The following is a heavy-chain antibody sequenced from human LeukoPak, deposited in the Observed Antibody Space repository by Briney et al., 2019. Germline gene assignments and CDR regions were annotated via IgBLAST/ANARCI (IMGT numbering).Heavy chain of an antibody. J-gene: IGHJ4*02. CDR1: GFTFSSCS. D-gene: IGHD6-19*01. CDR2: ISSTSTYI. Sequence: GGSLRLSCAASGFTFSSCSMNWVRQAPGKGLEWVSSISSTSTYIYYADSVKGRFTISRDNAKNSLYLQMNSLRAEDTAVYYCARIHIAVAGITDYWGQGTLVTVSS. V-gene: IGHV3-21*01. CDR3: ARIHIAVAGITDY.